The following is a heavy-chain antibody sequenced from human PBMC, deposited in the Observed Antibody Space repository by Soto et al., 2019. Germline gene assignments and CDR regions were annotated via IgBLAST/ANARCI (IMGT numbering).Heavy chain of an antibody. CDR2: ITIGDGNT. V-gene: IGHV1-3*04. Sequence: QVQLVQSGAEVKKPGASVKVSCRASGYSFIVYAMHWVRQAPGQGLEWMGWITIGDGNTKYSRRFQNRITITRDISASTVYMELSRLRLEATAVYFCVREYPGFYPWGQGTLVTVSS. CDR3: VREYPGFYP. CDR1: GYSFIVYA. J-gene: IGHJ5*02.